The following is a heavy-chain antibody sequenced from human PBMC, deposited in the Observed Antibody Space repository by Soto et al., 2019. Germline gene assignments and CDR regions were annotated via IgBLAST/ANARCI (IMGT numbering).Heavy chain of an antibody. J-gene: IGHJ4*02. D-gene: IGHD3-3*01. Sequence: GGSLRLSCAASGFTFSSYAMSWVRQAPGKGLEWVSGISGSGGSTYYADSVKGRFTISRDNSKNTLYLQMNSLRAEDTAVYYCAKVTIFGVVTTKFDYWGQGTLVTVSS. CDR2: ISGSGGST. CDR3: AKVTIFGVVTTKFDY. V-gene: IGHV3-23*01. CDR1: GFTFSSYA.